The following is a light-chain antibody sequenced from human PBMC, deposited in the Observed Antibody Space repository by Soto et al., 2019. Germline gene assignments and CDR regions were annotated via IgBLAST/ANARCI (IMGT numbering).Light chain of an antibody. Sequence: QSVLTQPPSASGTPGQRVTISCSGSSSNIGSNYVYWYQQLPGTAPKLLIYRNNQRPSGVPDRFSGSKSGTSASLAISGLXXXXEADYYCAAWDDSLSRWVFGGGTKVTVL. CDR1: SSNIGSNY. CDR2: RNN. J-gene: IGLJ3*02. V-gene: IGLV1-47*01. CDR3: AAWDDSLSRWV.